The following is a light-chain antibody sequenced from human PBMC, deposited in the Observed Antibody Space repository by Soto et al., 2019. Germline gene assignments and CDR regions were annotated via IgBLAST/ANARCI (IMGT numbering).Light chain of an antibody. CDR1: QSVLYSSNNKNY. CDR3: HQYYTLPLT. J-gene: IGKJ4*01. V-gene: IGKV4-1*01. CDR2: WAS. Sequence: DIVMTQSPDSLAVSLGERATINCKSSQSVLYSSNNKNYLAWYQQKPGQPPKLLIYWASTRESGVPDRFSGSGSATDFTLTISSLQVEDVAVYYCHQYYTLPLTFGGGTKVDIK.